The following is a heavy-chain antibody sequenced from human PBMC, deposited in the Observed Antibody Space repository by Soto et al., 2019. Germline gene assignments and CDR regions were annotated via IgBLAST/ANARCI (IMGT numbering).Heavy chain of an antibody. CDR3: AGSYGNAWYTY. J-gene: IGHJ4*01. Sequence: PSETQSLTYTVSFGYIRNYYWSWIRQPPGKGLEWIGYTHYSGTTHYNPSLKSRVTTSVDTSKNQFSLRLSSVTAADTAIYYCAGSYGNAWYTYWGQGTLVTVSS. D-gene: IGHD6-13*01. CDR2: THYSGTT. V-gene: IGHV4-59*01. CDR1: FGYIRNYY.